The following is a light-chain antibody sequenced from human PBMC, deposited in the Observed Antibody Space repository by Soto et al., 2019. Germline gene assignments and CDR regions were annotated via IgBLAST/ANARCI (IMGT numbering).Light chain of an antibody. J-gene: IGKJ1*01. V-gene: IGKV3-15*01. CDR1: QSVGSS. CDR2: GAS. Sequence: EILMTQSPATLSVSPGEGATLSCRASQSVGSSLAWFQQKPGQAPRLLIYGASSRATGIPARFSGGGSGTEFTLTISSLQSEDFAVYYCQQYGSSPPWTFGQGTKVDIK. CDR3: QQYGSSPPWT.